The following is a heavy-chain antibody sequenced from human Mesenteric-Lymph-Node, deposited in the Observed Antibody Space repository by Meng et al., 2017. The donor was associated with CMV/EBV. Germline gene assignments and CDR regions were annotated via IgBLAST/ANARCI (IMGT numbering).Heavy chain of an antibody. CDR3: ARETYCSGTTCVNSNRYFDL. CDR1: VSSHY. Sequence: VSSHYMSWVRQAPGKGLEWISVIHSDGSTYYSDSVKGRFSISRDYSKNTLYLQVNSLRADDTAMFYCARETYCSGTTCVNSNRYFDLWGRGTLVTVSS. J-gene: IGHJ2*01. CDR2: IHSDGST. V-gene: IGHV3-53*01. D-gene: IGHD2-2*01.